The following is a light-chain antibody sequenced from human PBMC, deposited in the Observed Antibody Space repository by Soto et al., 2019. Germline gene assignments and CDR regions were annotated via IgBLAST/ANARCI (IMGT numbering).Light chain of an antibody. J-gene: IGKJ2*01. Sequence: EIVLTQSPGTLSLSPGERATLSCRASQSVSSSYLAWYQQKPGQAPRLLIYGASSRATGIPDRFSGSGSGTDFTLTIXRLEPEDFAVYYCQQYGSSPYTFGQGTKLEIK. CDR2: GAS. CDR3: QQYGSSPYT. CDR1: QSVSSSY. V-gene: IGKV3-20*01.